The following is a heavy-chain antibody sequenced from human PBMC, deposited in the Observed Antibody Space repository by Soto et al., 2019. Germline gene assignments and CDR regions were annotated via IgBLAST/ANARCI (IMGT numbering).Heavy chain of an antibody. CDR1: GGSFSGYY. CDR2: INQSGSA. J-gene: IGHJ5*02. D-gene: IGHD2-2*01. Sequence: SKPLYLTCAVSGGSFSGYYWSWIRQPPGKGLERIGEINQSGSANYNPSLKSRVTISVDTSKNQFSLKLSSVTAADTAVYYCARVDFSSIGRHNGFDPWGEGTLVTVSS. V-gene: IGHV4-34*01. CDR3: ARVDFSSIGRHNGFDP.